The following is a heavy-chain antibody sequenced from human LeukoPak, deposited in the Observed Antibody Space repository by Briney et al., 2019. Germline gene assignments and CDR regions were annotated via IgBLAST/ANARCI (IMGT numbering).Heavy chain of an antibody. D-gene: IGHD4-23*01. CDR1: GGSISGGGYY. CDR2: IYYSGST. Sequence: PSETLSLTCTVSGGSISGGGYYWSWIRQHPGKSLEWIGYIYYSGSTYYNPSLKSRLTISVDTSKNQFSLKLSSVTAADTAVYYCARTTVVAKYFDYWGQGTLVTVSS. CDR3: ARTTVVAKYFDY. J-gene: IGHJ4*02. V-gene: IGHV4-31*03.